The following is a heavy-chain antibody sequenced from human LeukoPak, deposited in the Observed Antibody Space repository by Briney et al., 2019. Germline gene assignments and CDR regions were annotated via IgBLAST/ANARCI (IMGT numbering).Heavy chain of an antibody. CDR1: GYTLTGYY. CDR3: ARAGRIMTTFGGVSNWFDP. CDR2: VNPNSGGT. V-gene: IGHV1-2*02. Sequence: ASVKVSCKASGYTLTGYYLHWVRQAPGQGLEWMGWVNPNSGGTNYAQKFQGRVTMTRDTSISTAYMELSRLRSDDTAVYYCARAGRIMTTFGGVSNWFDPWGQGTLVTVSS. D-gene: IGHD3-16*01. J-gene: IGHJ5*02.